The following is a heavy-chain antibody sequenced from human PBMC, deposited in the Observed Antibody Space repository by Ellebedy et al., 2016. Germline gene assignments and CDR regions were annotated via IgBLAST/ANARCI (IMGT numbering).Heavy chain of an antibody. CDR1: GGSISSSSYY. Sequence: SETLSLTXTVSGGSISSSSYYWGWIRQPPGKGLEWIGSIYYSGSTYYNPSLKSRVTISVDTSKNQFSLKLSSVTAADTAVYYCARHPQEGSTDISENWFNPWGQGTLVTVSS. D-gene: IGHD2-15*01. CDR2: IYYSGST. J-gene: IGHJ5*02. V-gene: IGHV4-39*01. CDR3: ARHPQEGSTDISENWFNP.